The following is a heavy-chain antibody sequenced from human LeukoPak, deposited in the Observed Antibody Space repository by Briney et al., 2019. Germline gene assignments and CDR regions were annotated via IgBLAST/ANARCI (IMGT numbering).Heavy chain of an antibody. CDR1: GFTFSNYA. V-gene: IGHV3-23*01. Sequence: GGSLRLSCTASGFTFSNYAMSWVRQAPGKGLEWVSTISGSDGSTYYADSVKGRFTISRDNSKNTLYLQMNSLGVEDTAIYYCAKGRGYCTGGSCYSDYWGQGTLVTVSS. CDR2: ISGSDGST. D-gene: IGHD2-15*01. CDR3: AKGRGYCTGGSCYSDY. J-gene: IGHJ4*02.